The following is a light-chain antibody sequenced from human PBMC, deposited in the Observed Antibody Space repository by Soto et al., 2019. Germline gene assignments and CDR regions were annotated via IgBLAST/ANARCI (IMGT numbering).Light chain of an antibody. Sequence: DIQLTQSPSFLSASVGDRVTITCRASQGISSYLAWYQQKQGKAPKLLIYATSTLQSGVPSRFSGRVSGTEFTLTISSLQPGDFATYYCQQLYSYPVTFGQGTKLEIK. CDR2: ATS. J-gene: IGKJ2*01. CDR3: QQLYSYPVT. V-gene: IGKV1-9*01. CDR1: QGISSY.